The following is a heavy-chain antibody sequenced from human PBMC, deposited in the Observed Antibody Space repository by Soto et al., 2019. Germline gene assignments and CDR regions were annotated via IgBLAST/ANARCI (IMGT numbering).Heavy chain of an antibody. J-gene: IGHJ5*02. CDR2: ISGYNGNT. D-gene: IGHD2-21*01. V-gene: IGHV1-18*01. CDR3: GKKPGVVVHRPCDP. CDR1: GYPFTGYG. Sequence: QVHLVQSGAEVKKPGASVKVSCKVSGYPFTGYGISWVRQAPGQGLEWMGWISGYNGNTNYAQKFQGRVTMTTDTSTSTAYMGLMSLSADDTALYYCGKKPGVVVHRPCDPWGQGTLVTVSS.